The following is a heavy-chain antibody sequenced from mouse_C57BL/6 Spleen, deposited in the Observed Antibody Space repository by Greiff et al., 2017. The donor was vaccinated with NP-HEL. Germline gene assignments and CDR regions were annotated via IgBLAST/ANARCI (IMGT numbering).Heavy chain of an antibody. V-gene: IGHV1-80*01. Sequence: VKLQQSGAELVKPGASVKISCKASGYAFSSYWMNWVKQRPGKGLEWIGQIYPGDGDTNYNGKFKGKATLTADKSSSTAYMQLSSLTSEDSAVYFCARDTTVVRYWYFDVWGTGTTVTVSS. CDR3: ARDTTVVRYWYFDV. J-gene: IGHJ1*03. CDR1: GYAFSSYW. CDR2: IYPGDGDT. D-gene: IGHD1-1*01.